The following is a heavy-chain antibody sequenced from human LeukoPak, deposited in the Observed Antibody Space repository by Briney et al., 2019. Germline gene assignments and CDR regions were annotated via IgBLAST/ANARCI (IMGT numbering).Heavy chain of an antibody. Sequence: SETLSLTCAVSGGSFSGYYWTWIRQPPGKGLEWIGEINHSGSANYSPSLSSRVTISLDMSENQFSLKLTSVTAADTAVYYCARGQGTGTTHGGQETLVTVSS. D-gene: IGHD4-17*01. J-gene: IGHJ4*02. V-gene: IGHV4-34*01. CDR1: GGSFSGYY. CDR2: INHSGSA. CDR3: ARGQGTGTTH.